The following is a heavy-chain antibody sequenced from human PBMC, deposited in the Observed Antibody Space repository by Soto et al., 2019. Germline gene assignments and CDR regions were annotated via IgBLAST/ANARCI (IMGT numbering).Heavy chain of an antibody. Sequence: ASVKVSCKASGYTFTSYAMHWVRQAPGQRLEWMGWINAGNGNTKYSQKFQGRVTITRDTSASTAYMELSSLRSEDTAVYYCASLVDIVVVPADAEYFQHWGQGTLVTVSS. CDR2: INAGNGNT. V-gene: IGHV1-3*01. CDR3: ASLVDIVVVPADAEYFQH. CDR1: GYTFTSYA. D-gene: IGHD2-2*03. J-gene: IGHJ1*01.